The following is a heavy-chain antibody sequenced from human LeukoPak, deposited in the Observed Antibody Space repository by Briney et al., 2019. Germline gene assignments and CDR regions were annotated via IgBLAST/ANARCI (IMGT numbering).Heavy chain of an antibody. V-gene: IGHV3-23*01. Sequence: GGSLRLSCAASGFTFNNYAMYWVRQAPGKGLEGISGIFGSGGSTYYADSVKGRFTIYRDNSKNTLYLQMNSLRAEDTAVYYCAKVTTEYYYGMDVWGQGTTVTVSS. CDR3: AKVTTEYYYGMDV. CDR1: GFTFNNYA. D-gene: IGHD4-17*01. CDR2: IFGSGGST. J-gene: IGHJ6*02.